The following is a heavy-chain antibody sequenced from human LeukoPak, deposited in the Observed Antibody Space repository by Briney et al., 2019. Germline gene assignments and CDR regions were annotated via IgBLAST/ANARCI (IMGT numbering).Heavy chain of an antibody. V-gene: IGHV1-2*02. CDR3: ARGCLSTSCYKRWFDP. D-gene: IGHD2-2*02. J-gene: IGHJ5*02. CDR2: INPNSGGT. CDR1: GYTFTCYY. Sequence: ASVKVSCKASGYTFTCYYMHWVRQAPGQGLEWMGWINPNSGGTNYAQKFQGRVTMTRDTSISTAYMELSRLRSDDTAVYYCARGCLSTSCYKRWFDPWGQGTLVTVSS.